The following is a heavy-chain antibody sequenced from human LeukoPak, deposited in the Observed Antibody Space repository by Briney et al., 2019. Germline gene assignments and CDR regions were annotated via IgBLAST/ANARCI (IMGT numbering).Heavy chain of an antibody. Sequence: GASVKVSCKASGYTFTGYYMHWVRQAPGQGLEWMGWISAYNGNTNYAQKLQGRVTMTTDTSTSTAYMELRSLRSDDTAVYYCAREPGIAVAGIDYWGQGTLVTVSS. V-gene: IGHV1-18*04. D-gene: IGHD6-19*01. CDR1: GYTFTGYY. J-gene: IGHJ4*02. CDR3: AREPGIAVAGIDY. CDR2: ISAYNGNT.